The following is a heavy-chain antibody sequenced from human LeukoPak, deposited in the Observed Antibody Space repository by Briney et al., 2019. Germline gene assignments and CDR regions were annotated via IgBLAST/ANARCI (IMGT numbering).Heavy chain of an antibody. CDR1: GGSISSYY. Sequence: PSETLSLTCTVSGGSISSYYWSWIRQPPRKGLEWIGYIYYSGSTNYNPSLKSRVIISVDTSKNQFSLTLSSVTAADTAVYYCARDYCSGGSCYSYNWFDSWGQGTLVTVSS. CDR2: IYYSGST. D-gene: IGHD2-15*01. CDR3: ARDYCSGGSCYSYNWFDS. V-gene: IGHV4-59*01. J-gene: IGHJ5*01.